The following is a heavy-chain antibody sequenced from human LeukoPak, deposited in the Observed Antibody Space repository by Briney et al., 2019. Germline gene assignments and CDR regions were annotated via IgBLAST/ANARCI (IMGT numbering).Heavy chain of an antibody. CDR3: ARVRITMIVVGLDY. CDR2: INHSGST. V-gene: IGHV4-34*01. J-gene: IGHJ4*02. Sequence: SETLSLTCAVYGGSFSGYYWSWIRQPPGKGLEWIGEINHSGSTNYNPSLKSRVTISVDTSKNQFSLKLSFVTAADTAVYYCARVRITMIVVGLDYWGQGTLVTVSS. CDR1: GGSFSGYY. D-gene: IGHD3-22*01.